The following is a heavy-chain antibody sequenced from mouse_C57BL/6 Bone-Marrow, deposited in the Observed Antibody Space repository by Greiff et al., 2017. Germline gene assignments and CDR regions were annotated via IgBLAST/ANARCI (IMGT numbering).Heavy chain of an antibody. V-gene: IGHV14-4*01. CDR2: IDPENGDT. Sequence: VQLKQSGAELVRPGASVKLSCTASGFNIKDDYMHWVKQRPEQGLEWIGWIDPENGDTEYASKFQGKATITVDTSSNPAYLQLCSLTSEDTAVYSWTRVAYWGQGTLVTVSA. CDR3: TRVAY. J-gene: IGHJ3*01. CDR1: GFNIKDDY.